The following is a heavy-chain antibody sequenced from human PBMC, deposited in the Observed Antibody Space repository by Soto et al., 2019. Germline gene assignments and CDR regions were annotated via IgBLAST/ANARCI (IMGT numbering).Heavy chain of an antibody. CDR3: ARSSGGNFGIIIEGSNWFDP. CDR2: INPHGGST. CDR1: GDTFTSYY. Sequence: GASVKVSCKAPGDTFTSYYLNWVRQAPGQGLERMGVINPHGGSTKYAQKFQGRITMTRDTSRSTVYMELSSLRSDDTAIYYCARSSGGNFGIIIEGSNWFDPWGQGALVTVS. D-gene: IGHD3-3*01. V-gene: IGHV1-46*01. J-gene: IGHJ5*02.